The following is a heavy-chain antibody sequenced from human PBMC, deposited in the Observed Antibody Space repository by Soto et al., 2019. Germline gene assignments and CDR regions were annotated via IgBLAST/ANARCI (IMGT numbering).Heavy chain of an antibody. V-gene: IGHV4-39*01. CDR2: IYYSGST. CDR1: GGSISSSSYY. J-gene: IGHJ4*02. CDR3: ARHFSPPFLHDFWSGYSNFDY. D-gene: IGHD3-3*01. Sequence: SETLSLTCTVSGGSISSSSYYWGWIRQPPGKGLEWIGSIYYSGSTYYNPSLKSRVTISVDTSKNQFSLKLSSVTAADTAVYYCARHFSPPFLHDFWSGYSNFDYWGQGTLVTVSS.